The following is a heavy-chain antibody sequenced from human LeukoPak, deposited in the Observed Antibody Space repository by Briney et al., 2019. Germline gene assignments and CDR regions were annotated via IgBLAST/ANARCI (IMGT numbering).Heavy chain of an antibody. Sequence: GGSLRLSCAASGFTFSSYWMTWVRQAPGKGLEWVANIKQDGSEKHYVDSMKGRFTISRDNAKNSLYLQMNSLRAEDTAVYYCARDLGRSYSGSDPKDDAFDIWGQGTVVTVSS. J-gene: IGHJ3*02. CDR2: IKQDGSEK. CDR3: ARDLGRSYSGSDPKDDAFDI. CDR1: GFTFSSYW. D-gene: IGHD3-10*01. V-gene: IGHV3-7*04.